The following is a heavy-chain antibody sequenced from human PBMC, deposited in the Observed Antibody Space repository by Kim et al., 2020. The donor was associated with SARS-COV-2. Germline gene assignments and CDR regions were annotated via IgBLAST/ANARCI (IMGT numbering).Heavy chain of an antibody. CDR1: GFTVSSNY. CDR2: IYSGGST. D-gene: IGHD6-13*01. J-gene: IGHJ5*02. CDR3: ARWGDSSSWYGPHDP. Sequence: GGSLRLSCAASGFTVSSNYMSWVRQAPGKGLEWVSVIYSGGSTYYADSVKGRFTISRDNSKNTLYLQMNSLRAEDTAVYYCARWGDSSSWYGPHDPWGQGTLVTVSS. V-gene: IGHV3-66*02.